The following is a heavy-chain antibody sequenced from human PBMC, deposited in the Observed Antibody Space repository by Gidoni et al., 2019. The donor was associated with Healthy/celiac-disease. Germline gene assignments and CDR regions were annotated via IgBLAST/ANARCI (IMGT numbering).Heavy chain of an antibody. V-gene: IGHV4-39*01. D-gene: IGHD6-6*01. CDR1: GGSISSSSYY. J-gene: IGHJ6*02. CDR2: IYYSGST. CDR3: ARHPLQLVPGLDYGMDV. Sequence: QLQLQESGPGLVKPSETLSLTCTVSGGSISSSSYYWGWIRQPPGKGLEWIGSIYYSGSTYYNPSLKSRVTISVDTSKNQFSLKLSSVTAADTAVHYCARHPLQLVPGLDYGMDVWGQGTTVTVSS.